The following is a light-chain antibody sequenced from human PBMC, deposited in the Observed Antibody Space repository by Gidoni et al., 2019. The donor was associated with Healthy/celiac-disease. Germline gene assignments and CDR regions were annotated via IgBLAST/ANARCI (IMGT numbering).Light chain of an antibody. J-gene: IGKJ3*01. CDR3: QQSYSTPLT. V-gene: IGKV1-39*01. CDR1: QSISSY. Sequence: DIQITQSPSSLSASVGDRVTITCRASQSISSYLNWYQQKPGKAPKLLIYAASSLQSGVPSRFSGSGSGTDFTLTISSLQPEDFATYSCQQSYSTPLTFGPGTKVDIK. CDR2: AAS.